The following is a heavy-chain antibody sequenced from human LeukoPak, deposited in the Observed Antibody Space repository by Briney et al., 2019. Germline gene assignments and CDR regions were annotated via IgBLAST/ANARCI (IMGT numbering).Heavy chain of an antibody. J-gene: IGHJ4*02. D-gene: IGHD3-16*01. CDR1: GVSISSSYY. CDR3: ARLLGDDY. CDR2: ISYSGST. V-gene: IGHV4-39*01. Sequence: SETLSLTCTVSGVSISSSYYWGWIRQPPGKGLEWIGSISYSGSTYYNPSLKSRVTISVDTSKNQFSLKLSSVTAADTAVYYCARLLGDDYWGQGTLDTVSS.